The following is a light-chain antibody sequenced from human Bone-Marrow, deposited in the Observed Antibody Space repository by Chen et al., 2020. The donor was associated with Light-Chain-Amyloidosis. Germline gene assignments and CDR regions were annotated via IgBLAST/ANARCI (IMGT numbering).Light chain of an antibody. V-gene: IGKV2-30*01. Sequence: DVLMTQSPLFLPVNLGQSASISCTSSQSLVTSDGDIYLNWFLQRPGQSPRRLIYEVSKRASGVPDRFSGSASGTHFTLEISRVETEDIGVYFCMQGTHWPFTFGPGTTVEI. CDR3: MQGTHWPFT. CDR2: EVS. CDR1: QSLVTSDGDIY. J-gene: IGKJ3*01.